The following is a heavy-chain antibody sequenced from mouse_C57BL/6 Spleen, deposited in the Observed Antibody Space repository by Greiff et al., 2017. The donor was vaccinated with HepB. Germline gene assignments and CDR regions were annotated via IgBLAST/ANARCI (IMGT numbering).Heavy chain of an antibody. J-gene: IGHJ2*01. CDR1: GYTFTSYT. Sequence: VKLMESGAELARPGASVKMSCKASGYTFTSYTMHWVKQRPGKGLEWIGYINPSSGYTKYNQKFKDKATLTADKSSSTAYMQLSSLTSEDSAVYYCAREGNYFDYWGQGTTLTVSS. CDR3: AREGNYFDY. V-gene: IGHV1-4*01. CDR2: INPSSGYT.